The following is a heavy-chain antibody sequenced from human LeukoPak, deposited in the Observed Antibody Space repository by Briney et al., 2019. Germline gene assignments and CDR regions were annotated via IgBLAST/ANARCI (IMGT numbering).Heavy chain of an antibody. D-gene: IGHD2-15*01. J-gene: IGHJ4*02. CDR3: VKPHCSGGSCPFDY. Sequence: GGSLRLSCSASGFTFSSYAMHWVRQAPGQGLEYGSAISSNWGSTYYADSVKGRFTTSRDKSKNTLYLQMSSLRAEDPAVYYCVKPHCSGGSCPFDYWGQGTLVTVSS. CDR2: ISSNWGST. V-gene: IGHV3-64D*06. CDR1: GFTFSSYA.